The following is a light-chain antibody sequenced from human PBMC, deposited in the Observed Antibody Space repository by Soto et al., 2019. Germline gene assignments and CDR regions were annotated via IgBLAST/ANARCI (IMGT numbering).Light chain of an antibody. Sequence: EIVMTQSPATLSVSPGERATLSCRASQSVSSNLAWYQQKRGQAPRLLIYGASTRATGIPARFSGSGYGTEFTLTISSLQSEDFATYYCQQRETFGPGTKVDIK. CDR3: QQRET. J-gene: IGKJ3*01. CDR2: GAS. V-gene: IGKV3-15*01. CDR1: QSVSSN.